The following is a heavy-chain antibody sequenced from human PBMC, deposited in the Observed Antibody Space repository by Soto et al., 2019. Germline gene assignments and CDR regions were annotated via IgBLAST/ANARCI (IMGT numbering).Heavy chain of an antibody. CDR1: GVSIDSSYW. D-gene: IGHD3-10*01. J-gene: IGHJ6*02. Sequence: SETLSLTCDVSGVSIDSSYWWGWVRQPPGRDLEWLGDMSHGGSTNYNPSLKSRVTISVDTSKNQFSLKLTSVTVADTALYYCARQGFGATHGLAAVWGQGTTVTVSS. CDR3: ARQGFGATHGLAAV. CDR2: MSHGGST. V-gene: IGHV4-4*02.